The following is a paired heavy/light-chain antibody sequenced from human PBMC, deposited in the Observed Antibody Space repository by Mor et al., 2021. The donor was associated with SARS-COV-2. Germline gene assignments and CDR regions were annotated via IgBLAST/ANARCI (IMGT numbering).Light chain of an antibody. V-gene: IGLV1-51*01. CDR3: GTWDSSLRVVL. Sequence: QSVLTQPPSVSAAPGQKVTISCSGSSSNIGNNYVSWYQQLPGTSPKLLIYDNNKRPSGIPDRFSGSKSGTSATLGITGLQTGDEADYYCGTWDSSLRVVLFGGGTKVTVL. CDR2: DNN. CDR1: SSNIGNNY. J-gene: IGLJ2*01.
Heavy chain of an antibody. CDR1: GFSFSESA. CDR3: TRVPPDSGSYWDAFDI. Sequence: EVQLVESGGGLVQPGGSLKLSCAASGFSFSESAMYWVRQASGKGLEWVGRIRSKANNYATLYAASVKGRYTISRDDSKNTAYLQMNSLKTEDTAIYYCTRVPPDSGSYWDAFDIWGQGTMVTVSS. CDR2: IRSKANNYAT. V-gene: IGHV3-73*01. J-gene: IGHJ3*02. D-gene: IGHD1-26*01.